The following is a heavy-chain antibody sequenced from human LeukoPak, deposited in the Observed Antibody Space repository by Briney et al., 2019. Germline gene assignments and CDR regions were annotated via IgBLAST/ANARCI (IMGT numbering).Heavy chain of an antibody. D-gene: IGHD3-10*01. J-gene: IGHJ6*02. CDR3: AKDTGGSALPTRGMDV. CDR1: GFTFSDYY. Sequence: GGSLRLSCAASGFTFSDYYMSWIRQAPGKGLEWVSYISSSGSTIYYADSVKGRFTISRDNAENSLYLQMNSLRAEDTAVYYCAKDTGGSALPTRGMDVWGQGTTVTVSS. V-gene: IGHV3-11*01. CDR2: ISSSGSTI.